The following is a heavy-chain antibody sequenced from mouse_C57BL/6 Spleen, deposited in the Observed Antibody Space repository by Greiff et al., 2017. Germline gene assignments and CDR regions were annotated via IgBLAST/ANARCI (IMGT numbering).Heavy chain of an antibody. CDR1: GFTISNYW. V-gene: IGHV6-3*01. CDR3: TVEWLLRGGAMDY. J-gene: IGHJ4*01. CDR2: IRLKSDNYAT. Sequence: EVKVEESGGGLVQPGGSMKLSCVASGFTISNYWMNWVRQSPEKGLEWVAQIRLKSDNYATHYAESGKGRFTISRDDSKSSVYLQSTNLRAEDTGIYYCTVEWLLRGGAMDYWGQGTSVTVSS. D-gene: IGHD2-3*01.